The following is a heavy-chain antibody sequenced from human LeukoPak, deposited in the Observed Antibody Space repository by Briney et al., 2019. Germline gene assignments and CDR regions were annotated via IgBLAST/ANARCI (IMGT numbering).Heavy chain of an antibody. CDR3: ARDSCGGGCSWVVDAFDI. D-gene: IGHD2-21*02. CDR1: GYTFTSYG. Sequence: ASVKVSCKASGYTFTSYGISWVRQAPGQGLEWMGRIIPILGIANYAQKFQGRVTITADKSTSTAYMELSSLRSEDTAVYYCARDSCGGGCSWVVDAFDIWGQGTMVTVSS. V-gene: IGHV1-69*04. CDR2: IIPILGIA. J-gene: IGHJ3*02.